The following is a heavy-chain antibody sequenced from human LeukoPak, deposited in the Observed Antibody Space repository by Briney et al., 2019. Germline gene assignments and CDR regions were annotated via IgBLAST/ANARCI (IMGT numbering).Heavy chain of an antibody. CDR3: AKEAGCNGGSCPFDY. Sequence: GGSLRLSCAASGFTFSSYALSWVRQAPGEGLEWVSDISNSGGSTNYADAVKGRFTVSRDNSKNPLYLQMNSLRAEDRAVYYCAKEAGCNGGSCPFDYWGQGTLVTVSS. CDR1: GFTFSSYA. V-gene: IGHV3-23*01. J-gene: IGHJ4*02. D-gene: IGHD2-15*01. CDR2: ISNSGGST.